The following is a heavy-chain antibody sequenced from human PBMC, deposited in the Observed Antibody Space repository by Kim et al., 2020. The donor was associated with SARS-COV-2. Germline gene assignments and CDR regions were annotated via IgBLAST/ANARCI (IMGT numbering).Heavy chain of an antibody. J-gene: IGHJ4*02. Sequence: NNNPSLKSRVTISVDTSKNQFSLKLSSMTAADTAGYYCARRSAARHVDYWGQGTLVTVSS. D-gene: IGHD6-6*01. CDR3: ARRSAARHVDY. V-gene: IGHV4-59*12.